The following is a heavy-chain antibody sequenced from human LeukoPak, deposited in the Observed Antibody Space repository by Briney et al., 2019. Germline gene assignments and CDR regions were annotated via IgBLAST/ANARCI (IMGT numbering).Heavy chain of an antibody. D-gene: IGHD4-17*01. CDR1: GFTFSSYA. Sequence: GGSLRLSCAASGFTFSSYAMSWVRQAPGKGLEWVSAISGSGGSTYYADSVKGRFTISRDNSKNTLYLQMNSLRAEDTAVYYCAKPAPYSVTTRNWFDPWGQGTLVTVSS. CDR2: ISGSGGST. CDR3: AKPAPYSVTTRNWFDP. V-gene: IGHV3-23*01. J-gene: IGHJ5*02.